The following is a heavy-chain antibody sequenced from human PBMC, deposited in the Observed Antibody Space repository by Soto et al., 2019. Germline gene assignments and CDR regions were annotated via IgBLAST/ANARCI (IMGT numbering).Heavy chain of an antibody. Sequence: ASVKVSCKASGYTFTSYAMHWVRQAPGQRLEWMGWINAGNGNTKYSQKFQGRVTITRDTSASTAYMELSSLRSEDTAVYYCARNVVATGWFDHWGQGTLVTVSS. CDR2: INAGNGNT. CDR3: ARNVVATGWFDH. J-gene: IGHJ5*02. V-gene: IGHV1-3*01. D-gene: IGHD5-12*01. CDR1: GYTFTSYA.